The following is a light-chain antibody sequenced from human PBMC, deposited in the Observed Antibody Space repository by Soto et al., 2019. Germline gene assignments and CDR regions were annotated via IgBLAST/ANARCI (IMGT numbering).Light chain of an antibody. CDR2: AAS. CDR1: QSLGSY. CDR3: QQSYSTPWA. J-gene: IGKJ1*01. Sequence: DIKTSHSPSTLSATVGDRVTITCRASQSLGSYFNWHPQQPGKAPKLLIYAASSLQSGVPSRFICSGSGTDFTLTISSLQPEDFATSYCQQSYSTPWAFGQGTKV. V-gene: IGKV1-39*01.